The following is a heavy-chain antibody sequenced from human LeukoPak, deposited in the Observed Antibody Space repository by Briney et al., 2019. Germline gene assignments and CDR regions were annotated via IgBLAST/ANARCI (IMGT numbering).Heavy chain of an antibody. Sequence: GGSLRLSCAASGFTFSSYEMNWVRRAPGKGLQFVSYISGGGTTIYYADSVKGRFTISRDNTKNSLYLQMNSLRAEDTAVYYCARVEATGIWDYWGQGTLVTVSS. CDR1: GFTFSSYE. CDR3: ARVEATGIWDY. CDR2: ISGGGTTI. V-gene: IGHV3-48*03. D-gene: IGHD3-3*02. J-gene: IGHJ4*02.